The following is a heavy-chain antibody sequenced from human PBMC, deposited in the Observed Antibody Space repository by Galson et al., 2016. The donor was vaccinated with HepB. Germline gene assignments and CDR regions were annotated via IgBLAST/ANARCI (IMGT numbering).Heavy chain of an antibody. Sequence: SVKVSCKAPGGTFSSYAITWVRQAPGLGPEWMGGVIATSRTAEYAQKFQDRVTITTDELTSTAYLELSSLRSEDTAVYYCAGLSSGYDSYYFDSWGQGTLITVSS. V-gene: IGHV1-69*05. D-gene: IGHD3-16*01. CDR2: VIATSRTA. CDR1: GGTFSSYA. J-gene: IGHJ4*02. CDR3: AGLSSGYDSYYFDS.